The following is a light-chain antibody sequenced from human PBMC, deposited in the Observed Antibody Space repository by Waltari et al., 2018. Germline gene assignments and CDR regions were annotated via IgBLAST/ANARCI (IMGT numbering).Light chain of an antibody. CDR3: AAWDDSLSGVV. CDR2: RNN. Sequence: QSVLTQPPSASGTPGQRVTISCSVSSSTTRSNYVHRYQQLPGTAPKLLIYRNNQRPSGVPDRFSGSKSGTSASLAISGLRSEDEADYYCAAWDDSLSGVVFGGGTKLTVL. V-gene: IGLV1-47*01. CDR1: SSTTRSNY. J-gene: IGLJ2*01.